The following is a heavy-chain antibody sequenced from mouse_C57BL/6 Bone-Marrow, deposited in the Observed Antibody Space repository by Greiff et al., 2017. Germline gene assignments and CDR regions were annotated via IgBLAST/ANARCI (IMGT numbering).Heavy chain of an antibody. J-gene: IGHJ2*01. CDR1: GYTFTSYG. D-gene: IGHD1-1*01. CDR3: AKPLYYGSRGDY. CDR2: IYPRSGNT. V-gene: IGHV1-81*01. Sequence: QVQLQQSGAELARPGASVKLSCKASGYTFTSYGISWVKQRTGQGLEWIGEIYPRSGNTYYNEKFKGKATLTADKSSSTASMRLRSLPSEVSAVSFCAKPLYYGSRGDYWGQGTTLTVSS.